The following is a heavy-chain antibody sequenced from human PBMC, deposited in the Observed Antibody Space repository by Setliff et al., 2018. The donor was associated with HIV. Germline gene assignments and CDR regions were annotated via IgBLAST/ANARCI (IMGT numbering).Heavy chain of an antibody. V-gene: IGHV3-72*01. J-gene: IGHJ4*02. Sequence: GGSLRLSCAASGFTLSDQYMDWVRQAPGKGLEWVGRTRNQANSYTTEYAASVKGRNSISRDDSKTTLYLQMSSLKTEDTVVYYCTTDFGTRYDTPVYWGQGTLVTVSS. CDR3: TTDFGTRYDTPVY. CDR2: TRNQANSYTT. CDR1: GFTLSDQY. D-gene: IGHD5-12*01.